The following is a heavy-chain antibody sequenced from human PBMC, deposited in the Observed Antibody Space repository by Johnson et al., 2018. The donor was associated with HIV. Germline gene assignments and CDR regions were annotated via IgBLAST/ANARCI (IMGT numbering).Heavy chain of an antibody. CDR3: ARERIAAAGLDAFDI. J-gene: IGHJ3*02. V-gene: IGHV3-30*14. CDR2: ISYDASNK. D-gene: IGHD6-13*01. Sequence: QVQLVESGGGVVQPGRSLRLSCAASGFTFSSYAMHWVRQAPGKGLEWVAVISYDASNKYYADSVKGRFTISRDNSKNTIYLQMNSLRAEDTAVYYCARERIAAAGLDAFDIWGQGTMVTVSS. CDR1: GFTFSSYA.